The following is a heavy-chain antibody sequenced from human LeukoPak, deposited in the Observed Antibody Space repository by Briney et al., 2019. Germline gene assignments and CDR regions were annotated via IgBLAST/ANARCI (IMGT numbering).Heavy chain of an antibody. D-gene: IGHD3-22*01. CDR3: ARSGTVTMIVVYFDY. V-gene: IGHV1-2*02. J-gene: IGHJ4*02. Sequence: ASVKVSCKASGYTFTGYYMHWVRQAPGQGLEWMGWINPNSGGTNYAQKFQGRVTMTRDTSISTAYMELSRLRSDDTAVYYCARSGTVTMIVVYFDYWGQGTLVTVSS. CDR1: GYTFTGYY. CDR2: INPNSGGT.